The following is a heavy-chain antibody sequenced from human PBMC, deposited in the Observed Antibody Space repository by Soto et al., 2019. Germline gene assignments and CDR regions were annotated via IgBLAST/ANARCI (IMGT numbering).Heavy chain of an antibody. Sequence: GGSLRLSCVASGFTFSSYAMHWVRQAPGKGLEWVAILSYDGTYKLYADSVKGRFTISRDISKNTPYLQMNSLRAEDTAIYYCAKDQVTTEYYFDCWGQGTLVTVSS. V-gene: IGHV3-30*18. J-gene: IGHJ4*02. D-gene: IGHD1-1*01. CDR1: GFTFSSYA. CDR3: AKDQVTTEYYFDC. CDR2: LSYDGTYK.